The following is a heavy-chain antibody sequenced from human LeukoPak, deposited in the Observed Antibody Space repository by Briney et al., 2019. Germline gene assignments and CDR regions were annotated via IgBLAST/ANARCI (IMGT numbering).Heavy chain of an antibody. J-gene: IGHJ2*01. CDR3: ARRGLYCSSTSCYRKHFDL. CDR2: INHSGST. D-gene: IGHD2-2*01. Sequence: SETLSLTCAVYGGSFSGHYWSWIRQPPGKGLEWIGEINHSGSTNYNPSLKSRVTISVDTSKNQFSLKLSSVTAADTAVYYCARRGLYCSSTSCYRKHFDLWGRGTLVTVSS. V-gene: IGHV4-34*01. CDR1: GGSFSGHY.